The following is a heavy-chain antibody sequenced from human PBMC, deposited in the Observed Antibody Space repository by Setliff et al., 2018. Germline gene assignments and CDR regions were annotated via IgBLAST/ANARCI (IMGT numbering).Heavy chain of an antibody. Sequence: GGSLRLSCAASGFASDSYAMHWVRQAPGKGLEWVAIIFHDGRDIYYGDSVQGRFAISRDNSKNTLYLQMNSLRSDDTAVYYCAGVHWTTNWFLHYWGQGTLVTVSS. D-gene: IGHD7-27*01. J-gene: IGHJ4*01. V-gene: IGHV3-30*03. CDR1: GFASDSYA. CDR3: AGVHWTTNWFLHY. CDR2: IFHDGRDI.